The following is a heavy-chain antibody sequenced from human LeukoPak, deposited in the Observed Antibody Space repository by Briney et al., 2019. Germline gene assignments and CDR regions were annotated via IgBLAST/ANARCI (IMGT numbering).Heavy chain of an antibody. CDR2: IFYSGST. Sequence: SETLSLTCTVSGGSISSYYWSWIRQPPGKGLEWLGYIFYSGSTNYNPSLKSRLTISIDTSKNQFSLKLSSVTAADTAVYYCARVTGYMIEDYFDYWGQGTLVTVSS. J-gene: IGHJ4*02. V-gene: IGHV4-59*01. CDR1: GGSISSYY. D-gene: IGHD3-22*01. CDR3: ARVTGYMIEDYFDY.